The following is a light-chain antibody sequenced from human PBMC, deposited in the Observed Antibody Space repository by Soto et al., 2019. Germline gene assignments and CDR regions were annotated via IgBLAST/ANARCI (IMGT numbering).Light chain of an antibody. CDR1: SSSVGNNY. V-gene: IGLV1-51*01. CDR3: APWDDSLNGPV. CDR2: ENN. Sequence: QSVLTQPPSVSAAPGQKVSISCSGSSSSVGNNYVSWYQQLPGAAPKLLIYENNKRPSGIPDRFSGSKSGTSASLAISGLQSEDEAYYYCAPWDDSLNGPVFGGGTKLTVL. J-gene: IGLJ3*02.